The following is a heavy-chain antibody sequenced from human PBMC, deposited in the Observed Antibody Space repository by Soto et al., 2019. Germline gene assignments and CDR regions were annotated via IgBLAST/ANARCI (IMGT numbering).Heavy chain of an antibody. J-gene: IGHJ3*02. CDR3: ARGAQVPFDI. CDR2: ISWNSGNI. V-gene: IGHV3-9*01. Sequence: PGGSLRLSCAASGFTFDDYAMHWVRQVLGKGLEWVSSISWNSGNIGYADSVKGRFTTSRDNAKNSLYLQMNSLRPEDTALYYCARGAQVPFDIWGQGTMVTVSS. CDR1: GFTFDDYA.